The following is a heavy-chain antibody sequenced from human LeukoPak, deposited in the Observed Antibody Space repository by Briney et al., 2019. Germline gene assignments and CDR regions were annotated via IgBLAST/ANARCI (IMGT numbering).Heavy chain of an antibody. CDR2: INPNSGDT. V-gene: IGHV1/OR15-2*02. D-gene: IGHD6-19*01. J-gene: IGHJ4*02. CDR3: ARGGRGYSSGWYESYYFDY. CDR1: GYTFTNFY. Sequence: ASVKVSCKASGYTFTNFYMHWVRQAPGQGLEWVGWINPNSGDTNYAQKLQGRVTMTTDTSTSTAYMELRSLRSDDMAVYYCARGGRGYSSGWYESYYFDYWGQGTLVTVSS.